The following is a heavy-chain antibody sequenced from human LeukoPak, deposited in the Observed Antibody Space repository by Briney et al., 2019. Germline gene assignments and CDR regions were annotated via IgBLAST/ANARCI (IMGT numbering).Heavy chain of an antibody. Sequence: GGSLRLSCAASGFTFSSYWMSWVRQAPGKGLEWVANIKQDGSEKYYVDSVKGRFTISRDNAKNSLYLQMNSLRAEDTAVYYCARQTDTSGWYPFDYWGQGTLVTVSS. V-gene: IGHV3-7*01. J-gene: IGHJ4*02. CDR3: ARQTDTSGWYPFDY. D-gene: IGHD6-19*01. CDR2: IKQDGSEK. CDR1: GFTFSSYW.